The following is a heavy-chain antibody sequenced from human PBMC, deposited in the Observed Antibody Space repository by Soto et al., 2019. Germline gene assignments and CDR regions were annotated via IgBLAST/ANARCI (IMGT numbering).Heavy chain of an antibody. J-gene: IGHJ5*02. CDR2: IYTSGST. V-gene: IGHV4-4*07. Sequence: LSLTCTVSGGSISSYYWSWIRQPAGKGLEWIGRIYTSGSTNYNPSLKSRVTMSVDTSKNQSSLKLSSVTAADTAVYYCARDKSSSWYPPMNWFDPWGQGPLVTVSS. CDR1: GGSISSYY. CDR3: ARDKSSSWYPPMNWFDP. D-gene: IGHD6-13*01.